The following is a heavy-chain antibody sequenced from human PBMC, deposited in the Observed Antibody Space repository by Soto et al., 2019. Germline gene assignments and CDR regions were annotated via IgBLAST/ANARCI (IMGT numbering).Heavy chain of an antibody. CDR1: GGSFSGYY. Sequence: QVQLQQWGAGLLKPSETLSLTCAVYGGSFSGYYWSWIRQPPGKGLEWIGEINHSGSTNYNPSLTIXAXIXXATSKNQVSTKLSSATAADTAVYYCARGWGTISDYWGQGALVAVSS. D-gene: IGHD7-27*01. V-gene: IGHV4-34*01. J-gene: IGHJ4*02. CDR3: ARGWGTISDY. CDR2: INHSGST.